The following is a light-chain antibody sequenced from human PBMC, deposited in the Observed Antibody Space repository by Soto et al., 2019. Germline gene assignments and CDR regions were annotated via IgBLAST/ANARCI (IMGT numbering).Light chain of an antibody. CDR1: QSVNSAY. J-gene: IGKJ4*01. V-gene: IGKV3-20*01. CDR3: QHYAGSSPRLI. Sequence: EIVLTQSPGTLSLSPGERATLSCRASQSVNSAYLAWYQQKPGQAPRLLIYGASNRAAGIPDRFSGSGSGRDFSFTTSRLEPEDFAVYYCQHYAGSSPRLIFGGGTKVEVK. CDR2: GAS.